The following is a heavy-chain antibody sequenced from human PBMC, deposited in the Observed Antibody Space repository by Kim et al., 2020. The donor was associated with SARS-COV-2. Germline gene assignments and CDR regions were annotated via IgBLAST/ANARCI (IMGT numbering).Heavy chain of an antibody. J-gene: IGHJ6*02. CDR3: ARDLVTPKYYYGMDV. D-gene: IGHD3-16*02. V-gene: IGHV1-69*01. Sequence: QKFQGRVTITADESTSTAYMELSSLRSEDTAVYYCARDLVTPKYYYGMDVWGQGTTVTVSS.